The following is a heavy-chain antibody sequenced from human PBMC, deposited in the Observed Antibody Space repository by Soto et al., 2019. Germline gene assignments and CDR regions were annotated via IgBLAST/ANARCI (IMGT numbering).Heavy chain of an antibody. V-gene: IGHV3-9*01. CDR2: ISWNSGSI. CDR3: AKDPVRYSXGYNWFDP. D-gene: IGHD6-19*01. CDR1: GFTFDVYA. Sequence: GGSLRLSCAASGFTFDVYAMHWVRQAPGKGLEWVSGISWNSGSIGYADFVKGRFTISRDNAKNSLYLQMNSLRAEDTALYYCAKDPVRYSXGYNWFDPWGQGT. J-gene: IGHJ5*02.